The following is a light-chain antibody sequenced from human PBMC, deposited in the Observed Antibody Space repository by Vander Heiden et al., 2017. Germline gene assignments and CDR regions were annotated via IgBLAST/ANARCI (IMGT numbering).Light chain of an antibody. CDR1: QSVSSSY. CDR2: GAS. Sequence: EIVLTQSPGTLSLSPGERATLSCRASQSVSSSYVAWYQQKAGQAPRLLIYGASSRATGIPDRFSGSGSGTDFTLTISRLEPEDFAVYYCQQYGSSQFTFGPGTKVDIK. J-gene: IGKJ3*01. CDR3: QQYGSSQFT. V-gene: IGKV3-20*01.